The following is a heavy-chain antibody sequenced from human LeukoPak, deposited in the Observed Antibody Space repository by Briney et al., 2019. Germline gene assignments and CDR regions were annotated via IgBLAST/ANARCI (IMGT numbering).Heavy chain of an antibody. CDR2: INHSGST. D-gene: IGHD6-19*01. Sequence: SETLSLTCAVYGGSFSGYYWSWIRQPPGKGLEWIGEINHSGSTNYNPSLKSRVTISVDTSKNQFSLKLSSVTAADTAVYYCARHRYSSGWYGLYNWFDPWGQGTLVTVSS. CDR3: ARHRYSSGWYGLYNWFDP. J-gene: IGHJ5*02. CDR1: GGSFSGYY. V-gene: IGHV4-34*01.